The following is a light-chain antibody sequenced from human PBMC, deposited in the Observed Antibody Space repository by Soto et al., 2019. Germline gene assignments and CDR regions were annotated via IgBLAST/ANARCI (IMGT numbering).Light chain of an antibody. CDR2: EVS. CDR1: SSDVGGYHF. J-gene: IGLJ1*01. V-gene: IGLV2-14*01. Sequence: QSVLTQPASVSGSPGQSITLSCSGTSSDVGGYHFVSWYQQHPSKAPNLIIYEVSNRPSGVSDRFSGSKSGNTASLTISGLQAEDEADYYCYSYTTTSTDVFGTGTKVTVL. CDR3: YSYTTTSTDV.